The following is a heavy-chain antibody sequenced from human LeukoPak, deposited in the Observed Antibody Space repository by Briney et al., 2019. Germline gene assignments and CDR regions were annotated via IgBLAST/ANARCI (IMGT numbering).Heavy chain of an antibody. D-gene: IGHD2-2*01. V-gene: IGHV4-39*01. CDR1: GGSISNSSYY. CDR3: TCRTSWSVKDYFDY. J-gene: IGHJ4*02. Sequence: SETLSLTCTVSGGSISNSSYYWGWIRQPPGKGLEWIGSIYYSGTTYYNPSLKSRVIVSIDTPKNQFSLKVSSVTAADTAVYYCTCRTSWSVKDYFDYWGQGILVTVSS. CDR2: IYYSGTT.